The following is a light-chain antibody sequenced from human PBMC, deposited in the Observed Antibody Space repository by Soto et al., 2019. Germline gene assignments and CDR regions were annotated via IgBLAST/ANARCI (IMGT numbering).Light chain of an antibody. J-gene: IGKJ5*01. CDR2: DAA. V-gene: IGKV1-5*01. Sequence: DIQMTQSPSTLSASVGDRVSITCRASLSVGSWLAWYQQKPGKAPKLLIYDAASLESGVPARFSGSGSGTEFTLTISGLQPDDFATYYCQQYNTYSTFGQGTRLEIK. CDR3: QQYNTYST. CDR1: LSVGSW.